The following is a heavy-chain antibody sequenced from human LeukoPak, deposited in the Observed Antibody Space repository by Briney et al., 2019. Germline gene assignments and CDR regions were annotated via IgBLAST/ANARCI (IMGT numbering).Heavy chain of an antibody. CDR3: ARVTVAALIFDY. CDR1: GFTFSSYS. V-gene: IGHV3-21*01. D-gene: IGHD6-19*01. Sequence: PGGSLRLSCAASGFTFSSYSMNWVRQAPGKGLEWVSSISSSSSYIYYADSVKGRFTISRDNAKNSLYLRMNSLRAEDTAVYYCARVTVAALIFDYWGQGTLVTVSS. J-gene: IGHJ4*02. CDR2: ISSSSSYI.